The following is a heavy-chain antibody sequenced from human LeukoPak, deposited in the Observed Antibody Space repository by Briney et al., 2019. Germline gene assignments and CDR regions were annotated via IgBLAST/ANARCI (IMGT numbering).Heavy chain of an antibody. V-gene: IGHV3-7*01. D-gene: IGHD3-10*01. CDR3: ARDSGSAYFYGSKTYYYDAFDL. Sequence: GSLRLSCKVSGFTFRSFWMTWVRQAPGKGLEWVANIRQDESEKYYADSVKGRFTVSRDNAKNSLYLQMNSLRAEDTAVYYCARDSGSAYFYGSKTYYYDAFDLWGQGTTVTVSS. J-gene: IGHJ3*01. CDR1: GFTFRSFW. CDR2: IRQDESEK.